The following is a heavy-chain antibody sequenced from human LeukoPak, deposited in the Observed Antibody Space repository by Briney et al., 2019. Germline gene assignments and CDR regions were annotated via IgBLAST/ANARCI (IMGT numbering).Heavy chain of an antibody. V-gene: IGHV1-18*01. CDR1: GYTFTSYG. D-gene: IGHD6-13*01. CDR2: ISAYNGNT. CDR3: ERDRGRQQPRHVDY. J-gene: IGHJ4*02. Sequence: GASVKVSCKASGYTFTSYGISWVRQAPGQGLEWMGWISAYNGNTNYAQKLQGRVTMTTDTSTSTAYMELRSLRSDDTAVYYCERDRGRQQPRHVDYGGQGTLVTVSS.